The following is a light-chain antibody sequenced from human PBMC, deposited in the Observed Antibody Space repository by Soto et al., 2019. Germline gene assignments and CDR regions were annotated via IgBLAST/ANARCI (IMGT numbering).Light chain of an antibody. J-gene: IGKJ2*03. CDR3: QQYLSSPPYG. CDR1: QTISSY. Sequence: EIVLTQSPGTLSLSPGERATLSCRASQTISSYLAWYQHKPGQAPRLLIYDASSRATGIPERFSGSGSGTDFTLTISRLEPEDFTVYYCQQYLSSPPYGFGQGTKLEI. CDR2: DAS. V-gene: IGKV3-20*01.